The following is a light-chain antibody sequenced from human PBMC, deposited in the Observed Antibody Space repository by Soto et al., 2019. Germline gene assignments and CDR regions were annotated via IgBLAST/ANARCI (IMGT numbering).Light chain of an antibody. CDR2: GAS. CDR1: QSVSSN. Sequence: EIVMTQSPATLSVSLGERATLSCRTSQSVSSNLAWYQHKPGQSPRLLIYGASTRATGIPARFSGSGSGTEFTLNISSLQSEDFALYYCQQRSNWPPSITFGQGTRME. J-gene: IGKJ5*01. CDR3: QQRSNWPPSIT. V-gene: IGKV3-15*01.